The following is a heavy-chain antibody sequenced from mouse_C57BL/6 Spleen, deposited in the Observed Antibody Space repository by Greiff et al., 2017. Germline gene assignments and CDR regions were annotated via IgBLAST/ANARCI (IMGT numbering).Heavy chain of an antibody. CDR1: GYTFTSYG. J-gene: IGHJ2*01. CDR2: IYPRSGNT. D-gene: IGHD1-1*01. V-gene: IGHV1-81*01. CDR3: ARWSTTVVADY. Sequence: QVHVKQSGAELARPGASVKLSCKASGYTFTSYGISWVKQRTGQGLEWIGEIYPRSGNTYYNEKFKGKATLTADKSSSTAYMELRSLTSEDSAVYFCARWSTTVVADYWGQGTTLTVSS.